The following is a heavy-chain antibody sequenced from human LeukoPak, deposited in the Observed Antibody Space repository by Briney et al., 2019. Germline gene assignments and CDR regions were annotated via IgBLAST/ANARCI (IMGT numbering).Heavy chain of an antibody. D-gene: IGHD6-13*01. V-gene: IGHV3-30*18. CDR1: EFNFDTYS. CDR3: AKEVAALGKYFFYGMDV. CDR2: ISYDGSHT. Sequence: GGSLRLSCAASEFNFDTYSIHWVRQAPGKGLEWVAVISYDGSHTYYTDSVKGRFTLSRDNSKNTVSLQMNSLRVEDTAVYYCAKEVAALGKYFFYGMDVWGQGTTVTVS. J-gene: IGHJ6*02.